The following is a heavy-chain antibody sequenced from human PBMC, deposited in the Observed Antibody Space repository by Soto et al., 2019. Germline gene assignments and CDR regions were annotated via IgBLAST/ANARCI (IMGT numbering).Heavy chain of an antibody. V-gene: IGHV4-34*01. CDR2: INHSGST. Sequence: SETLSLTCAVYGGSFSGYYWSWIRQPPGKGLEWIGEINHSGSTNYNPSLKSRVTISVDTSKNQFSLKLSSVTAADTAVYYCARVVLYCTNGVCYNAPYYYYGMDVWGQGTTVTVSS. CDR1: GGSFSGYY. CDR3: ARVVLYCTNGVCYNAPYYYYGMDV. D-gene: IGHD2-8*01. J-gene: IGHJ6*02.